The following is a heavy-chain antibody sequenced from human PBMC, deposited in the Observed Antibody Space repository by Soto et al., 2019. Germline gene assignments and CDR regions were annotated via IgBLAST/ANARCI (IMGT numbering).Heavy chain of an antibody. V-gene: IGHV3-48*02. CDR3: VGVSTYFEY. CDR2: NSISSASI. Sequence: SGGGLVQPGGSLRLTCVASRFIFSSYAMNWVRQAPGKGLEWISFNSISSASIYYADSVKGRFTISRDNAGNSLYLRMNSLRDEDTAVYYCVGVSTYFEYWGQGTLVTVSS. J-gene: IGHJ4*02. CDR1: RFIFSSYA.